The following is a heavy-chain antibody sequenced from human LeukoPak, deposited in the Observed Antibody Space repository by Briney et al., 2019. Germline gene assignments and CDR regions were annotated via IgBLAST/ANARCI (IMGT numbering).Heavy chain of an antibody. Sequence: GGSLRLSCAASGFTFSSYGMHWVRQAPGKGLEWVAAIWYDGSNKYYADSVKGRFTISRDNSKNTLYLQMNSLRAEDTAVYYCARAALRFLEWPDYYYYGMDVWGQGTTVTVSS. CDR3: ARAALRFLEWPDYYYYGMDV. D-gene: IGHD3-3*01. J-gene: IGHJ6*02. CDR2: IWYDGSNK. V-gene: IGHV3-33*01. CDR1: GFTFSSYG.